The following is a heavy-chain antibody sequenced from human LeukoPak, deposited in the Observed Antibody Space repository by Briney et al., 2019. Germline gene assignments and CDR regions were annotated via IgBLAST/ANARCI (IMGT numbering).Heavy chain of an antibody. V-gene: IGHV3-48*03. CDR3: ARGAPASDAFDI. J-gene: IGHJ3*02. D-gene: IGHD2-2*01. CDR2: ISSSGSTI. CDR1: GFTFSSYA. Sequence: GGSLRLSCAASGFTFSSYAMSWVRQAPGKGLEWVSYISSSGSTIYYADSVKGRFTISRDNAKNSLYLQMNSLRAEDTAVYYCARGAPASDAFDIWGQGTMVTVSS.